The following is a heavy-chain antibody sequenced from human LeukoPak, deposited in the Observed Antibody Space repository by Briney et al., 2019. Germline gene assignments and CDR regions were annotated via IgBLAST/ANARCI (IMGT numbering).Heavy chain of an antibody. CDR1: GYSFTSYW. J-gene: IGHJ3*02. CDR3: ASSYYGSGSFNDAFDI. D-gene: IGHD3-10*01. CDR2: IYPGDSDT. V-gene: IGHV5-51*01. Sequence: GESLKISCKGSGYSFTSYWIGWVRQMPGKGLEWMGIIYPGDSDTRYSPSFQGQVTISADKSISTAYLQWSSLKASDTAMYYCASSYYGSGSFNDAFDIWGQGTMVTASS.